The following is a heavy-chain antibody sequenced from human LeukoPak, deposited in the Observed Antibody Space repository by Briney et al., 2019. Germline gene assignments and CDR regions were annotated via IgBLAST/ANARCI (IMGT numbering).Heavy chain of an antibody. J-gene: IGHJ4*02. CDR1: GFSFDDYA. Sequence: GGSLRLSCAASGFSFDDYAMLWVRQGPGKGLEWVSLISGDGGSTYYGGSVKGRFTISRDNSKNSLYLEMNSLRIEDTGLYYCAKDKGDGEYVDYWGQGTLVTVSS. CDR3: AKDKGDGEYVDY. D-gene: IGHD5-24*01. CDR2: ISGDGGST. V-gene: IGHV3-43*02.